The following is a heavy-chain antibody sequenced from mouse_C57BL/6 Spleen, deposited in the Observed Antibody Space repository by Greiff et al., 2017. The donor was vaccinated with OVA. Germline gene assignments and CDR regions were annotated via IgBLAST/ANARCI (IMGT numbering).Heavy chain of an antibody. J-gene: IGHJ2*01. D-gene: IGHD2-2*01. CDR3: AGGYDVRDY. CDR1: GYTFTSYW. CDR2: IDPSDSYT. V-gene: IGHV1-50*01. Sequence: VQLQQPGAELVKPGASVKLSCKASGYTFTSYWMQWVKQRPGQGLEWIGEIDPSDSYTNYNQKFKGKATLTVDTSSSTAYMQLSSLTSEDSAVYYCAGGYDVRDYWGQGTTLTVSS.